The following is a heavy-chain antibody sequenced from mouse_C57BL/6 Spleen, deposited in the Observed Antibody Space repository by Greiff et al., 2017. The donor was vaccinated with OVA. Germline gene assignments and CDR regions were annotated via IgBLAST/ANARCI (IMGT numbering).Heavy chain of an antibody. CDR2: ISYDGSN. Sequence: EVQLQESGPGLVKPSQSLSLTCSVTGYSITSGYYWNWIRQFPGNKLEWMGYISYDGSNNYNPSLKNRISITRDTSKNQFFLKLNSVTTEDTATYYCATSYGSSPWYYAMDYWGQGTSVTVSS. CDR1: GYSITSGYY. J-gene: IGHJ4*01. CDR3: ATSYGSSPWYYAMDY. D-gene: IGHD1-1*01. V-gene: IGHV3-6*01.